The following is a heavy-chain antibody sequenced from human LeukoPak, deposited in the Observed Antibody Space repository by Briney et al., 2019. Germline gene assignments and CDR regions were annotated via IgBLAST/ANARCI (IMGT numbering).Heavy chain of an antibody. Sequence: EASVKVSCKASGGTFSNYGISWVRQAPGQGLEWMGGIIPIFETSNYAQTFQDRVTITADKSTSTAYMELSSLRSEDTAVYYCARDAQWELRALDVWGRGTMVIVSS. CDR3: ARDAQWELRALDV. V-gene: IGHV1-69*06. CDR2: IIPIFETS. CDR1: GGTFSNYG. J-gene: IGHJ3*01. D-gene: IGHD1-26*01.